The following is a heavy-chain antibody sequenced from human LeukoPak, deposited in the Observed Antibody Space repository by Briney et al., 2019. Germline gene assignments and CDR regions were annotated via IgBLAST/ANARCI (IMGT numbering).Heavy chain of an antibody. CDR2: IYTSGST. J-gene: IGHJ4*02. CDR1: GGSISSGSYY. V-gene: IGHV4-61*02. CDR3: AREDWAYYYGSGSFHFDY. Sequence: PSETLSLTCTVSGGSISSGSYYWSWIRQPAGKGLEWIGRIYTSGSTNYNPSLKSRVTISVDTSKNQISLKLSSVTAADTAVYYCAREDWAYYYGSGSFHFDYWGQGTLVTVSS. D-gene: IGHD3-10*01.